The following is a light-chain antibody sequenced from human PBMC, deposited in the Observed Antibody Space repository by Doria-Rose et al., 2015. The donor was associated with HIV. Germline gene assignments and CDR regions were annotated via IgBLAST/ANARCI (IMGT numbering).Light chain of an antibody. CDR2: GGS. CDR1: QSFSSTY. CDR3: HQYGTSWT. Sequence: TQSPGTLSLSPGERATLSCRASQSFSSTYLAWYQQKPGQAPSPLTYGGSTRATGIPDRFSASGSGTDFTLTINRLEPEDFALYYCHQYGTSWTFGQGTKVEI. V-gene: IGKV3-20*01. J-gene: IGKJ1*01.